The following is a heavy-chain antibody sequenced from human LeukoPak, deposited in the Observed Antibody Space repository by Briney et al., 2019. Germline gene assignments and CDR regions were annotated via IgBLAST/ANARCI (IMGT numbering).Heavy chain of an antibody. D-gene: IGHD3-22*01. Sequence: GRSLRLSCAASGFTFSSYAMHWVRQAPGKGLEWVAVISYDGSNKYYADSVKGRFTISRDNSKNTLYLQMNSLRAEDTAVYYCARDLTAITMIVVDYWGQGTLVTVSS. CDR3: ARDLTAITMIVVDY. CDR2: ISYDGSNK. CDR1: GFTFSSYA. J-gene: IGHJ4*02. V-gene: IGHV3-30*04.